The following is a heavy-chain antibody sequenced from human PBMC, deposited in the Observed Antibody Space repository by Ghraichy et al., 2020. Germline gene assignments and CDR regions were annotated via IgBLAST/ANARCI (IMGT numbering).Heavy chain of an antibody. CDR2: IYYSGST. CDR3: ARGPLDTAMVTSFDY. V-gene: IGHV4-59*01. CDR1: GGSISSYY. D-gene: IGHD5-18*01. J-gene: IGHJ4*02. Sequence: SQTLSLTCTVSGGSISSYYWSWIRQPPGKGLEWIGYIYYSGSTNYNPSLKSRVTISVDTSKNQFSLKLSSVTAADTAVYYCARGPLDTAMVTSFDYWGQGTLVTVSS.